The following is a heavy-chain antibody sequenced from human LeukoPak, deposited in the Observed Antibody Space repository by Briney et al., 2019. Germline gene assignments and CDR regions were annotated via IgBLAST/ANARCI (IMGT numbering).Heavy chain of an antibody. Sequence: GRSLTLSCAASGFTFSDYGMHWVRQAPGKGLEWVAVISYDGSNKYYADSVKGRFTISRDNSKNTLHLQMNSLRTDDTAVYYCAKATSWYYYDSSGYPKGDPNGAFDIWGQGTMVTVSS. CDR1: GFTFSDYG. J-gene: IGHJ3*02. CDR2: ISYDGSNK. V-gene: IGHV3-30*18. CDR3: AKATSWYYYDSSGYPKGDPNGAFDI. D-gene: IGHD3-22*01.